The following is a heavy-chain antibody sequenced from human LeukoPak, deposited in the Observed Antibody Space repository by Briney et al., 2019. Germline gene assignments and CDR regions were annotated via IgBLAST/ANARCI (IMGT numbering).Heavy chain of an antibody. CDR3: ASPGSDFWSGYYDY. D-gene: IGHD3-3*01. CDR2: IIPIFGTA. J-gene: IGHJ4*02. V-gene: IGHV1-69*05. Sequence: SVKVSCKASGGTFSSYAISWVRQAPGQGLEWMGGIIPIFGTANYAQKFQGRVTITTDESMSTAYMELSSLRSEDTAVYYCASPGSDFWSGYYDYWGQGTLVTVSS. CDR1: GGTFSSYA.